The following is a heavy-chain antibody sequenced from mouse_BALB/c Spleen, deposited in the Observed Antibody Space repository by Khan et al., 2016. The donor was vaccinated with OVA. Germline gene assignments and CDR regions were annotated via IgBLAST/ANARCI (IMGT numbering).Heavy chain of an antibody. CDR3: ARISAYWYADV. CDR2: INTYTGEP. CDR1: GYTFTNYG. D-gene: IGHD6-2*01. V-gene: IGHV9-1*02. Sequence: QIQLVQSGPELKKPGETVKISCKASGYTFTNYGMNWVKKAPGKGLKWMGWINTYTGEPTYADDFKGRFVFSLETSASTAYLQISNLKNEDMTTXFCARISAYWYADVWGAETAVTVAS. J-gene: IGHJ1*01.